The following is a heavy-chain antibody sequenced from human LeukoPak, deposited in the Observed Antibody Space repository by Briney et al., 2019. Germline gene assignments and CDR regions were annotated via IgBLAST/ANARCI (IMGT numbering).Heavy chain of an antibody. CDR3: ARDRERWLQTFDY. J-gene: IGHJ4*02. V-gene: IGHV3-30-3*01. D-gene: IGHD5-24*01. CDR2: ISYDGSNK. Sequence: AGGSLRLSCAASGFTFSSYAMHWVRQAPGKGLEWVAVISYDGSNKYYADSVKGRFTISRDNSKNTLYLQMNSLRAEDTGVYYCARDRERWLQTFDYWGQGTLVTGSS. CDR1: GFTFSSYA.